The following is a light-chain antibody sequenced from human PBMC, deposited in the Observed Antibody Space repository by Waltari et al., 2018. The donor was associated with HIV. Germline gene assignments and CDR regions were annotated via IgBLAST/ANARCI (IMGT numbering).Light chain of an antibody. V-gene: IGKV3-11*01. CDR1: QTVSSY. CDR3: QYRHNWPPRYT. CDR2: DAS. Sequence: EIVLTQSPATLSLSPGERAILSCRASQTVSSYIAWYQQKPRQAPRLLIYDASNRATGVPARFSGSGSATDFTLNISSLEPEDFAVYYCQYRHNWPPRYTFGQGTKLEIK. J-gene: IGKJ2*01.